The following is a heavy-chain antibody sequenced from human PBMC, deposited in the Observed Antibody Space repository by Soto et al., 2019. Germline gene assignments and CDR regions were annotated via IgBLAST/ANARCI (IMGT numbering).Heavy chain of an antibody. CDR2: IIPIFGTA. CDR1: GGTFSSYA. CDR3: ARVGYCISTSCPETLWPWFDP. J-gene: IGHJ5*02. D-gene: IGHD2-2*01. Sequence: GASVKVSCKASGGTFSSYAISWVRQAPGQGLEWMGGIIPIFGTANYAQKFQDRVTITADESTSTAYMELSSLRSEDTAVYYCARVGYCISTSCPETLWPWFDPWGQGTLVTVS. V-gene: IGHV1-69*13.